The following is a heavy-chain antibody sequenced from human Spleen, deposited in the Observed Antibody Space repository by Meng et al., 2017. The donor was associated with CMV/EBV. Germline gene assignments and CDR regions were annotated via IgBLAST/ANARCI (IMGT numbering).Heavy chain of an antibody. Sequence: GESLKISCTASGFSFSDYSVNWVRQAPGKGLEWVSYISSSSSYIYYADSLKGRFTISRDNAKNSVYLQMHSLRAEDTAVYYCARDYNGMDVWGQGTTVTVS. CDR1: GFSFSDYS. CDR2: ISSSSSYI. V-gene: IGHV3-21*01. J-gene: IGHJ6*02. CDR3: ARDYNGMDV.